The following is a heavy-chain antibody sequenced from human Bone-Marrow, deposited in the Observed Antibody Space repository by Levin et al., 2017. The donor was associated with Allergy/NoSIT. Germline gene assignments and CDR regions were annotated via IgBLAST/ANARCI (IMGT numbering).Heavy chain of an antibody. Sequence: SETLSLTCNVSGVSVSSGGSYWSWIRQPPGKGLDWIGYIDYSETANYNPSLRNRVTISLDRSRNQFSLRLRSVTAADTAVYYCVRDNDDDIAMVTAKNYYGLDVWGHGTTVTVSS. J-gene: IGHJ6*02. CDR3: VRDNDDDIAMVTAKNYYGLDV. D-gene: IGHD5-18*01. CDR2: IDYSETA. CDR1: GVSVSSGGSY. V-gene: IGHV4-61*08.